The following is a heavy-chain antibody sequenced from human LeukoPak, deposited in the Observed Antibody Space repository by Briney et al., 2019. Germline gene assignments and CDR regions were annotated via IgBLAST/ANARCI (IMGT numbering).Heavy chain of an antibody. D-gene: IGHD1-7*01. CDR2: IYSGGST. CDR3: ARRKGTTAYYYYGMDV. Sequence: GGSLRLSCAASGFTVSSNYMSWVRQAPGKGLEWVSVIYSGGSTYYADSVKGRFTISRDNSKNTLYLQMNSLRAEDTAVYYCARRKGTTAYYYYGMDVRGQGTTVTVSS. J-gene: IGHJ6*02. CDR1: GFTVSSNY. V-gene: IGHV3-66*02.